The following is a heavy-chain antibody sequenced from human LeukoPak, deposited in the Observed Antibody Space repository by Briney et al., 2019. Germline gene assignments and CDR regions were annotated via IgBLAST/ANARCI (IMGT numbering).Heavy chain of an antibody. CDR3: VRDNFGDYLPFF. V-gene: IGHV3-21*01. Sequence: GGSLRLSCADSGFSFNTYSMNWVRQAPGKGLEWVSSIIPSSDGIFYADSLRGRFTVSRDNAKNLLYLHLNSLRVEDTAVYFCVRDNFGDYLPFFWGQGTLVTVSS. D-gene: IGHD4-17*01. J-gene: IGHJ4*02. CDR2: IIPSSDGI. CDR1: GFSFNTYS.